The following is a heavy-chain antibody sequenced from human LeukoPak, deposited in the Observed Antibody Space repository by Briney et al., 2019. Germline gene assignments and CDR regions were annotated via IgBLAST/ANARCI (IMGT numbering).Heavy chain of an antibody. D-gene: IGHD5-12*01. CDR3: ARDGSDYYYGMDV. CDR2: IYYSGST. V-gene: IGHV4-59*01. CDR1: GGSISSYY. J-gene: IGHJ6*02. Sequence: SETLSLTCTVSGGSISSYYWSWIRQPPGKGLECIGYIYYSGSTNYNPSLKSRVTISVDTSKNQFSLKLSSVTAADTAVYYCARDGSDYYYGMDVWGQGTTVTVSS.